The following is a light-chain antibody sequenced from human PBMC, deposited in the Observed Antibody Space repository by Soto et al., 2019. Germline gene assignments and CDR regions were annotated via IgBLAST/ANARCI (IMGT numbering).Light chain of an antibody. V-gene: IGLV2-14*01. CDR3: SSYTSSSTRV. CDR2: GVS. J-gene: IGLJ2*01. CDR1: SSDIGGYNY. Sequence: QSALTQPASVSGSPGQSITISCTGTSSDIGGYNYVCWYQQHPGKAPKLMIYGVSDRPSGVSTRFSGSRSGNTASLTISGLQAEDEADYYCSSYTSSSTRVFGGGTKLTVL.